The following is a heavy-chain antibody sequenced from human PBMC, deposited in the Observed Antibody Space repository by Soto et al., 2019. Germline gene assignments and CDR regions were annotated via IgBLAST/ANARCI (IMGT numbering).Heavy chain of an antibody. V-gene: IGHV1-2*02. CDR2: INSNSGGT. CDR1: GYTFTGYY. CDR3: ARNDYYDSIGYYQIRWFDP. J-gene: IGHJ5*02. D-gene: IGHD3-22*01. Sequence: ASVKVSCKASGYTFTGYYMHWVRQAPGQGLEWMGWINSNSGGTNYAQKFQGRVTMTRDTSISTAYMELSRLRSYDTAVYYCARNDYYDSIGYYQIRWFDPWGQGTLVTVSS.